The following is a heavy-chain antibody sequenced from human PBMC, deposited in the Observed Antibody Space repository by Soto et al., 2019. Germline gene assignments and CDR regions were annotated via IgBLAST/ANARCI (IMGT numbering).Heavy chain of an antibody. Sequence: QVQLVQSGAEVNQPGSSVKVSCNASGGTFRRFAISWVRQAPGQGLEWMGGIIPLFNTTNYAKRFQGRVTVTADESTSTAYMALSSLTSEDTTVFYCARVSVDCSTTSCYTDSGMDVWGQGTTVIVSS. V-gene: IGHV1-69*01. CDR3: ARVSVDCSTTSCYTDSGMDV. D-gene: IGHD2-2*02. CDR2: IIPLFNTT. CDR1: GGTFRRFA. J-gene: IGHJ6*02.